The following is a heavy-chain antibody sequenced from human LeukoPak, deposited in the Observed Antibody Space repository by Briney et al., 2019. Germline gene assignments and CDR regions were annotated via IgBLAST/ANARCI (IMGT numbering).Heavy chain of an antibody. CDR1: GFTFSSYG. CDR2: ISYDGSNK. Sequence: GRSLRLSCAASGFTFSSYGMHWVRQAPGKGLEWVAVISYDGSNKYYADSVKGRFTISRDNSKNTLYLQMNSLRAEDTAVYYCTKGGSFDPWGQGTLVTVSS. J-gene: IGHJ5*02. D-gene: IGHD1-26*01. CDR3: TKGGSFDP. V-gene: IGHV3-30*18.